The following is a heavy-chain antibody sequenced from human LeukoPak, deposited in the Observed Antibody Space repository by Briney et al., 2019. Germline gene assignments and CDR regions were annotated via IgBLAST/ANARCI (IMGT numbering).Heavy chain of an antibody. CDR2: IYTSGHT. V-gene: IGHV4-4*07. J-gene: IGHJ3*02. D-gene: IGHD6-19*01. Sequence: SETLSLTCTVSDDSISSYYWSWIRQPAGKGLEWIGRIYTSGHTNYNPSLESRLTMSVDTSKNQFSLKVNSVTAADTAVYYCARGLAGYSGGDDAFDIWGQGTMVTVSS. CDR3: ARGLAGYSGGDDAFDI. CDR1: DDSISSYY.